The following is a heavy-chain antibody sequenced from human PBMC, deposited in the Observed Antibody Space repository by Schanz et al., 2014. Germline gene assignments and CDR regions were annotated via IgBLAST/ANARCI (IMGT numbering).Heavy chain of an antibody. CDR2: ITAYNGDT. CDR1: GYTFTSHG. D-gene: IGHD6-19*01. J-gene: IGHJ4*02. Sequence: QVQLVQSGTEVKKPGASVKVSCKASGYTFTSHGISWVRQAPGQGLEWMGWITAYNGDTNYALKLQGRVTMTTDTSTGTAYMELSSLRSDDTAVYYCARGGYSSGWYDRDIAHFDYWGQGTLVTVSS. V-gene: IGHV1-18*01. CDR3: ARGGYSSGWYDRDIAHFDY.